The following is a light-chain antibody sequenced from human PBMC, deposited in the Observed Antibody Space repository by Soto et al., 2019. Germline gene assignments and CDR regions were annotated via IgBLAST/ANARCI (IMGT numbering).Light chain of an antibody. CDR1: QSVSSSY. CDR2: GAS. CDR3: QQYGSSQT. V-gene: IGKV3-20*01. Sequence: EIVLTQSPGTLSLSPGERATLSCRASQSVSSSYLAWYQQKPGQAPMLLIYGASSRATGIPDRFSGSGSGTDFTLTISRLEPEDFALYYCQQYGSSQTFGQGTKVEIK. J-gene: IGKJ1*01.